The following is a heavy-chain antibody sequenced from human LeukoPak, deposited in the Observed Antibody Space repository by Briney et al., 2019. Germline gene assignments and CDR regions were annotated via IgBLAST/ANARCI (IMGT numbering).Heavy chain of an antibody. CDR2: IGSRSAYT. CDR3: ARGGLNFDAFDI. Sequence: GGSLRLSCAVSGFTFSSYSMNWVRQAPGRGLEWVSSIGSRSAYTYYADSVKGRFTISRDNTKNSLYLQMNSLRAGDTAVYYCARGGLNFDAFDIWGQGTMVSVSS. CDR1: GFTFSSYS. V-gene: IGHV3-21*01. J-gene: IGHJ3*02. D-gene: IGHD1-7*01.